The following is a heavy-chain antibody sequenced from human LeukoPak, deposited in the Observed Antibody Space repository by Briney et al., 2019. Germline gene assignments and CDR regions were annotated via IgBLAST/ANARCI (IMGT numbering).Heavy chain of an antibody. CDR2: INSDGSST. Sequence: PGGSLRLSCAASGLTVSSNCMSWVRQAPGKGLVWVSRINSDGSSTSYADSVKGRFTISRDNAKNTLYLQMNSLRAEDTAVYYCARARDILTGYTPDYWGQGTLVTVSS. CDR3: ARARDILTGYTPDY. D-gene: IGHD3-9*01. J-gene: IGHJ4*02. CDR1: GLTVSSNC. V-gene: IGHV3-74*01.